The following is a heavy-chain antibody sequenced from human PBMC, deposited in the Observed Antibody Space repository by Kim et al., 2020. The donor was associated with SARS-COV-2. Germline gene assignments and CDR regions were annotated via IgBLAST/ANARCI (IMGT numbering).Heavy chain of an antibody. V-gene: IGHV3-23*01. CDR3: AKASYEGSSYYFYFDY. CDR2: ITGRGDRT. CDR1: GFAFSSYA. Sequence: GGSLRLSCAASGFAFSSYAMNWVRQAPGKGLEWVSGITGRGDRTYYADSLKGRLTISRDNSKNTLYRQLNSLRVADTAVYYCAKASYEGSSYYFYFDYWGQGALVTVSP. J-gene: IGHJ4*02. D-gene: IGHD3-10*01.